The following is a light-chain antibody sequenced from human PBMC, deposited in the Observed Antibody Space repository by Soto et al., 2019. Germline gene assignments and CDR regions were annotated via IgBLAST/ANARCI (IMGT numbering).Light chain of an antibody. CDR3: QQYSTYPWT. J-gene: IGKJ1*01. CDR1: QTISTL. Sequence: DIQMTQSPSTLSASVGYRVTITCRASQTISTLLAWYQQRPGKAPNLLIYKASSLESGVPSRFSGSGSGTEFTLTISSLQPDDFATYFCQQYSTYPWTFGQGTKVEVK. V-gene: IGKV1-5*03. CDR2: KAS.